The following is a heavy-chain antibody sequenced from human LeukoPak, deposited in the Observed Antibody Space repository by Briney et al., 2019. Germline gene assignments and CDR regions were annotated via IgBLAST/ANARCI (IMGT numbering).Heavy chain of an antibody. CDR3: ARDGDYDWNYRSGFDY. Sequence: GGSLRLSCAASEFTFSDYWMSWVRQAPVKGLEWVANIKQDGSKKFYVDSVKGRFTISRDNAKNSLYLQMSSLRVEDTAVYFCARDGDYDWNYRSGFDYWGQGTLVTVSS. CDR1: EFTFSDYW. J-gene: IGHJ4*02. CDR2: IKQDGSKK. V-gene: IGHV3-7*01. D-gene: IGHD1-7*01.